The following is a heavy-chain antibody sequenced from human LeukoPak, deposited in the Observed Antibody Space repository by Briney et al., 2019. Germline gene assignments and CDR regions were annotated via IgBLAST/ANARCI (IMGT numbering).Heavy chain of an antibody. D-gene: IGHD1-1*01. CDR2: INNDGRVT. Sequence: PGGSLRLSXAASGFTFSSHWMHWVRQAPGKGLVWVSFINNDGRVTSYADSVKGRFTVSRDNAKNSLFLQMNSLTVEDTAVYYCARWARVPGYWGQGTLVTVSS. CDR1: GFTFSSHW. V-gene: IGHV3-74*01. J-gene: IGHJ4*02. CDR3: ARWARVPGY.